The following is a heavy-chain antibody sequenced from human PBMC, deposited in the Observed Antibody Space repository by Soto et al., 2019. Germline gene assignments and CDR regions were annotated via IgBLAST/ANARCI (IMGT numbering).Heavy chain of an antibody. V-gene: IGHV1-69*02. J-gene: IGHJ4*02. CDR3: ASSYGSGYRAFDY. CDR2: VNPIVSMS. D-gene: IGHD3-10*01. Sequence: QVQLVQSGAEVKRPGSSVKVSCKASGDTFNFYSINWVRQAPGLGLEWMGRVNPIVSMSNYAQKFQGRVTMTADKSKSTAYMERSSLRSEDTGIYYCASSYGSGYRAFDYWGQGALVTVSS. CDR1: GDTFNFYS.